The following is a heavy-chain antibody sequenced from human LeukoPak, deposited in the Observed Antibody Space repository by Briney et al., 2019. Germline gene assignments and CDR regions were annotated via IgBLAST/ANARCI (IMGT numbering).Heavy chain of an antibody. D-gene: IGHD5-12*01. V-gene: IGHV4-4*07. Sequence: SETLSLTCTDSGGSISSYYWSWIRQPARTGLEWTGRIYTSGTTYYDSSLKSRVTMSVDTSKIQFSLKLSSVTAADTAVYYCARDHAYEPYAFDIWGQGTMVTVSS. CDR1: GGSISSYY. J-gene: IGHJ3*02. CDR3: ARDHAYEPYAFDI. CDR2: IYTSGTT.